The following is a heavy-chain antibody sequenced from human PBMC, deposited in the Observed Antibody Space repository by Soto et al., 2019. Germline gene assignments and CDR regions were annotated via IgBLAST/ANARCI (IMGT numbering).Heavy chain of an antibody. Sequence: QVHLVQSGAEVRKPGASVRVSCKTSGYTFTHFDIHWVRQATGQGLEWVGWMNPDSGNSGFTQRFQGRVSMTRNASMSIAYMEIHSLTSADTAIYYCARAYHLVPKFWGQGTLVTVSS. J-gene: IGHJ4*02. CDR3: ARAYHLVPKF. CDR2: MNPDSGNS. V-gene: IGHV1-8*01. CDR1: GYTFTHFD. D-gene: IGHD2-15*01.